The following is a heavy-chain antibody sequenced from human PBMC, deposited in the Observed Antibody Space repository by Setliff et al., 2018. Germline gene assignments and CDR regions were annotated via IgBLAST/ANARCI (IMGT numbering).Heavy chain of an antibody. J-gene: IGHJ4*02. V-gene: IGHV3-30-3*01. CDR2: SRYAENYQ. CDR3: ARSDGGSSGLDY. D-gene: IGHD2-15*01. CDR1: GFTISYYA. Sequence: PGGSLRLSCAASGFTISYYAIHWGRQAPGKGLEWVAVSRYAENYQYYADSVKGRFTISRDNSENTLYLQMNSLRPDDTAVYHCARSDGGSSGLDYWGQGTLVTVSS.